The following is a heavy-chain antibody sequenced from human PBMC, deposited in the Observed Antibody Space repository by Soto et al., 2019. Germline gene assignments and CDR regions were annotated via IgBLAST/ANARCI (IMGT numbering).Heavy chain of an antibody. CDR3: AGVDPFNWFDP. D-gene: IGHD2-15*01. Sequence: QLQLQESGPGLVKPSETLSLTCTVSGGSISSSSYYWGWIRQPPGKGLEWIGSIYYSGSTYYNPPLKSRVTISVDTSKNQFSLKLSSVTAADTAVYYCAGVDPFNWFDPWGQGTLVTVSS. V-gene: IGHV4-39*01. CDR1: GGSISSSSYY. CDR2: IYYSGST. J-gene: IGHJ5*02.